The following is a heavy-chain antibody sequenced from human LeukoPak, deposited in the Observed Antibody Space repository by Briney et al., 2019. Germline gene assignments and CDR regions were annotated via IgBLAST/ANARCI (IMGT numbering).Heavy chain of an antibody. Sequence: QPGGSLRLSCAASGSTFSTYGMHWVRQAPGRGLEWVAVISYDGSNKYYADSVKGRFTISRDNSKNTLYLQMNSLGAEDTAVYYCAKVFFSGSYYAASDYWGQGTLVTVSS. J-gene: IGHJ4*02. CDR1: GSTFSTYG. D-gene: IGHD1-26*01. CDR3: AKVFFSGSYYAASDY. CDR2: ISYDGSNK. V-gene: IGHV3-30*18.